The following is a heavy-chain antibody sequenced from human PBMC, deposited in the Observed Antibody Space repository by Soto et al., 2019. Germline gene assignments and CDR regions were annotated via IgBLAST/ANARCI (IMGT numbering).Heavy chain of an antibody. CDR1: GFTFSSYA. J-gene: IGHJ6*02. V-gene: IGHV3-30-3*01. D-gene: IGHD3-10*01. CDR2: ISYDGSNK. CDR3: ARDVVTMVRGVITYYYGMDV. Sequence: QVQLVESGGGVVQPGRSLRLSCAASGFTFSSYAMHWVRQAPGKGLDWVAVISYDGSNKYYADSVKGRFTISRDNSKNTLYLQMNSLRAEDTAVYYCARDVVTMVRGVITYYYGMDVWGQGTTVTVSS.